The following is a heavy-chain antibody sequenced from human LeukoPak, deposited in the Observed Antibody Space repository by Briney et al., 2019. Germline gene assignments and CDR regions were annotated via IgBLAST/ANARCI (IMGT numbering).Heavy chain of an antibody. Sequence: ASVKVSCKTSGYTFTTHDINWVRQAPGQGLEWMGRISAYNGYTNYGRRFQGRVTMTTDTSTNTAYMELRSLRSDDTAVYYCARVGTGTRSFDSWGRGTLVTVSS. D-gene: IGHD1/OR15-1a*01. CDR1: GYTFTTHD. CDR3: ARVGTGTRSFDS. CDR2: ISAYNGYT. J-gene: IGHJ4*02. V-gene: IGHV1-18*01.